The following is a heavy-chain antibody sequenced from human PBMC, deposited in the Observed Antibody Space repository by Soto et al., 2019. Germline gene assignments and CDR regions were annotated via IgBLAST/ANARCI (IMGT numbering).Heavy chain of an antibody. CDR1: GFTFSSYG. CDR3: ARTPKSSPYYFDY. V-gene: IGHV3-33*01. J-gene: IGHJ4*02. CDR2: IWYDGSNK. Sequence: QVQLVESGGGVDQPGRSLRLSCAASGFTFSSYGMHWVRQAPGKGLEWVAVIWYDGSNKYYADSVKGRFTISRDNSKNTLYLQMNSLRAEDTAVYYCARTPKSSPYYFDYWGQGTLVTVSS.